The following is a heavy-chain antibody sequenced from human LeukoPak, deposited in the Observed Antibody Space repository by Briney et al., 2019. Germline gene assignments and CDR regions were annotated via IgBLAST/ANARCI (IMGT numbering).Heavy chain of an antibody. Sequence: SETLSLTCTISRGSISTYYWSWIRQPPGKGLEWIGYISTGGSTNYNPSLKSRVTISVDTSKNQFPLNLSSVTAADTAVYYCARRRTTGTTGYFDYWGQGTLVTVSS. V-gene: IGHV4-4*09. D-gene: IGHD1-1*01. CDR2: ISTGGST. CDR3: ARRRTTGTTGYFDY. J-gene: IGHJ4*02. CDR1: RGSISTYY.